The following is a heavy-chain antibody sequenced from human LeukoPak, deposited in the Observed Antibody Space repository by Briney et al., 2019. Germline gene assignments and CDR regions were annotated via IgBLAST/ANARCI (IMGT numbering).Heavy chain of an antibody. Sequence: GGSLRLSCAASGFTFSDYEMNWVRQAPGKGLEWVSYISSSGSTIYYADSVKGLFTISRDNAKNSLYLQINSLRAEDTAVYYCARLRGGYRLYWGQGTLVTVSS. V-gene: IGHV3-48*03. CDR1: GFTFSDYE. CDR2: ISSSGSTI. D-gene: IGHD5-24*01. J-gene: IGHJ4*02. CDR3: ARLRGGYRLY.